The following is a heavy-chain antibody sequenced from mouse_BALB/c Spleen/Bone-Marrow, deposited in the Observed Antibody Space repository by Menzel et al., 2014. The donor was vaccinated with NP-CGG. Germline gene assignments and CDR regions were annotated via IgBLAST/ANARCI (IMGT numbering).Heavy chain of an antibody. CDR2: INPSSGYT. V-gene: IGHV1-7*01. CDR1: GYTFTDYW. D-gene: IGHD1-1*01. CDR3: ARRYGSLWYFDV. J-gene: IGHJ1*01. Sequence: VQLQQSGAELAKPGASVKMSCKASGYTFTDYWMHWVKQRPGQGLEWIGYINPSSGYTEYNQKFKDKATLTADKSSSTACMQLNILTSEDSAVYYCARRYGSLWYFDVWGAGTTVTVSS.